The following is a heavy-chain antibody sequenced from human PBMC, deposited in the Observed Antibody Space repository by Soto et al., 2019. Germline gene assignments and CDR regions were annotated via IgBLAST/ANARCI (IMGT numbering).Heavy chain of an antibody. D-gene: IGHD3-3*01. CDR2: ISGSGGST. J-gene: IGHJ6*03. V-gene: IGHV3-23*01. Sequence: GGSLRLSCAASGFTFSSYAMSLVRQAPGKGLEWVSAISGSGGSTYYADSVKGRFTISRDNSKNTLYLQMNSLRAEDTAVYYCAKDLPLEWLFQYYYYYMDVWGKGTTVTVSS. CDR1: GFTFSSYA. CDR3: AKDLPLEWLFQYYYYYMDV.